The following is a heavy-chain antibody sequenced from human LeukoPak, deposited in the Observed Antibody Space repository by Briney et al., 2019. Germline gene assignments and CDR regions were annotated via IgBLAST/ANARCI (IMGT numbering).Heavy chain of an antibody. Sequence: PSETLSLTCTVSGGSISSYYWSWIRQPPGKGLEWIGYIYYSGSTNYNPSLKSRVTISVDTSKNQFSLKLSSVTAADTAVYYCARYAHAARGYIAAALNAFDIWGQGTMVTVSS. J-gene: IGHJ3*02. D-gene: IGHD6-13*01. CDR1: GGSISSYY. CDR3: ARYAHAARGYIAAALNAFDI. CDR2: IYYSGST. V-gene: IGHV4-59*08.